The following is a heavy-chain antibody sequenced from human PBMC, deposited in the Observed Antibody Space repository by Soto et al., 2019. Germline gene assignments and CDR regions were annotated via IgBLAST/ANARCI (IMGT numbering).Heavy chain of an antibody. CDR1: GGSTSTYY. CDR3: ARQLDYRDYDNHYFDY. V-gene: IGHV4-59*08. J-gene: IGHJ4*02. CDR2: SSYSGSS. Sequence: QVQLQESGPGLVKPSETLYLTCTVFGGSTSTYYWTWIRLSPGKGLEWIGYSSYSGSSNSNPSLKSRVTITVDTSKNQFSLKLTSVTAADTAVYFCARQLDYRDYDNHYFDYWGQGTLVTVSS. D-gene: IGHD4-17*01.